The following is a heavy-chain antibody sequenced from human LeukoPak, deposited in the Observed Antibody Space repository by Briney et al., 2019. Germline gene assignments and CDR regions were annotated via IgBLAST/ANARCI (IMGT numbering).Heavy chain of an antibody. CDR2: ISYDGSKK. D-gene: IGHD3-3*01. CDR1: GFTFSSYA. CDR3: ARGGDFWSGYKTHEYGLDV. J-gene: IGHJ6*02. V-gene: IGHV3-30-3*01. Sequence: GGSLRLSCAASGFTFSSYAMHWVRQAPGKGLEGVAVISYDGSKKYHADSVKGRFTISRDNSNKMQYLEMDSLRADDTAVYYCARGGDFWSGYKTHEYGLDVWGQGTTVTVSS.